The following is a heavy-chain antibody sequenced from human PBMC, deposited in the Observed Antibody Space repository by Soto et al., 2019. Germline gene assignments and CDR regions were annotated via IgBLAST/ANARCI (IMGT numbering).Heavy chain of an antibody. CDR3: ARGDTICRAAIQTSYYGMEV. CDR1: GYTFTGYY. V-gene: IGHV1-2*04. CDR2: INPNSGGT. D-gene: IGHD3-3*01. J-gene: IGHJ6*02. Sequence: GASVKVSCKASGYTFTGYYMHWVRQAPVQGLEWMGWINPNSGGTNYAQKFQGWVTMTRDTSISTAYMELSRLRSDDTAVYYCARGDTICRAAIQTSYYGMEVWGQGTTVTVSS.